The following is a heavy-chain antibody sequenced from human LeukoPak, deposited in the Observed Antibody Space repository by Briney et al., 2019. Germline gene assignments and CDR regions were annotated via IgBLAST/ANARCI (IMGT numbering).Heavy chain of an antibody. CDR1: GFTFSSYD. CDR3: ARGYYPGGWYYFDY. Sequence: PGGSLRVSCAASGFTFSSYDMSWVRQAPGKGLEWVANINEDGSEKYYVDSVEGRFTISRDNAKNSLYLQMHGLTAEDTSIYYCARGYYPGGWYYFDYWGQGTLLTVSS. J-gene: IGHJ4*02. V-gene: IGHV3-7*01. D-gene: IGHD6-19*01. CDR2: INEDGSEK.